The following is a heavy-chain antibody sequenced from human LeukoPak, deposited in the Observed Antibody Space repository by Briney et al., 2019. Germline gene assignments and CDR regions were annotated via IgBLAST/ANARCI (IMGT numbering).Heavy chain of an antibody. CDR1: GYTFTSYG. V-gene: IGHV1-18*01. J-gene: IGHJ3*02. CDR2: ISAYNGNT. Sequence: ASVKVSCKASGYTFTSYGISWVRQAPGQGLEWMGWISAYNGNTNYAQKLQGRVTMTTDTSTSTAYMELRSLRSDDTAVYYCARAYYYDSSGYYYVDDAFDIWGQGTMVTVSS. D-gene: IGHD3-22*01. CDR3: ARAYYYDSSGYYYVDDAFDI.